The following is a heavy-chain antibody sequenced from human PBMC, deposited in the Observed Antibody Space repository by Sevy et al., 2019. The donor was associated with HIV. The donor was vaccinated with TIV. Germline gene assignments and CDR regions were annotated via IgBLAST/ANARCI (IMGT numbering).Heavy chain of an antibody. Sequence: ASVKVSCRASGFTFTHSDITWIRQAPGQGLEWMGLMNPSTGHTAYAPNSRGRVTMTRDTYISKAYMELSSLRFDDTAVYYCSRVSPCGGACYYFDIWGQGTRVTVSS. CDR3: SRVSPCGGACYYFDI. CDR1: GFTFTHSD. CDR2: MNPSTGHT. D-gene: IGHD2-21*02. J-gene: IGHJ4*02. V-gene: IGHV1-8*01.